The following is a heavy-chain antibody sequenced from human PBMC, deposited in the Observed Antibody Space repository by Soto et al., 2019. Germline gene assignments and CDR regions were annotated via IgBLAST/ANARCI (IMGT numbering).Heavy chain of an antibody. CDR3: AHNGQLYYYYYGMDV. CDR1: GFSLSTSGVG. J-gene: IGHJ6*02. CDR2: IYWNDDK. Sequence: SGPSCEPTQTLTLTCTFSGFSLSTSGVGVGWIRQPPGKALEWLALIYWNDDKRYSPSLKSRLTITKDTSKNQVVLTMTNMDPVDTATYYCAHNGQLYYYYYGMDVRGQGTTVTVSS. V-gene: IGHV2-5*01. D-gene: IGHD5-18*01.